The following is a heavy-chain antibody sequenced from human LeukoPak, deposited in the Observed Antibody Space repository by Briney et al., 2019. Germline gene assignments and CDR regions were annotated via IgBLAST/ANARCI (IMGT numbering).Heavy chain of an antibody. V-gene: IGHV1-18*01. CDR1: GYTFTSHG. CDR3: ARVAGDRTYDSRVLDHFYYYGLDV. J-gene: IGHJ6*02. CDR2: ISDHNGNT. D-gene: IGHD3-22*01. Sequence: GASVKVSCETSGYTFTSHGITWVRQAPGQGLEWMGWISDHNGNTNYAQKFQGRVTMTTDTSTSTAYMELRRLRSDDTAVYYCARVAGDRTYDSRVLDHFYYYGLDVWGQGSPVTVSS.